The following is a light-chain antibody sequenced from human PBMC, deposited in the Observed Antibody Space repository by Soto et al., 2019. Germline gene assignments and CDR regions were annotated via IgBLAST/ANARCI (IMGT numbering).Light chain of an antibody. Sequence: DIQVTQSPSSLSASVGDRVTITCRASQGTSNYLAWYQQKPGKVPKLLIYAASTLQSGVPSRFIGSRSGTDFILTISSLQPEDVATYYCQKYNSAPLTFGGGTKVEIK. J-gene: IGKJ4*01. CDR1: QGTSNY. CDR2: AAS. CDR3: QKYNSAPLT. V-gene: IGKV1-27*01.